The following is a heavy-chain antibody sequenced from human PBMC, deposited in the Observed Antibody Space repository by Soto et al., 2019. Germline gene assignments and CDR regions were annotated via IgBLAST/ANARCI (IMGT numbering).Heavy chain of an antibody. CDR2: IIPIVGIA. D-gene: IGHD1-26*01. CDR3: ASIVGTTRDY. J-gene: IGHJ4*02. CDR1: GGTFSSYT. Sequence: QVQLVQSGAEVKKPGSSVKVSCKASGGTFSSYTISWVRQAPGQGLEWMGRIIPIVGIANYAQKFQGRVXIXXDKSTSTAYMELSSLRSEDTAVYYCASIVGTTRDYWGQGTLVTVSS. V-gene: IGHV1-69*02.